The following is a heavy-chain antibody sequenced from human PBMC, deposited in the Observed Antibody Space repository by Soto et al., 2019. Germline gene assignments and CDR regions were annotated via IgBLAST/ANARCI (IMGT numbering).Heavy chain of an antibody. D-gene: IGHD4-17*01. J-gene: IGHJ4*02. CDR2: IYYSGST. V-gene: IGHV4-39*01. CDR1: GGSISSSSYY. CDR3: ASRHGDYPFDY. Sequence: SETLSLTCTVSGGSISSSSYYWGWIRQPPGKGLEWIGGIYYSGSTYYNPSLKSRVTISVDTSKNQFSLKLSSVTAADTAVYYCASRHGDYPFDYWGQGTLVTVSS.